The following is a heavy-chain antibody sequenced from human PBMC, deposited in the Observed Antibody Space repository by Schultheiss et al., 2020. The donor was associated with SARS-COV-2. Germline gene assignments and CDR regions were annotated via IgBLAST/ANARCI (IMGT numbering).Heavy chain of an antibody. J-gene: IGHJ4*02. CDR3: ARAEDYFFDY. CDR1: GFTFSSYG. D-gene: IGHD2/OR15-2a*01. V-gene: IGHV3-30*03. Sequence: GESLKISCAASGFTFSSYGMHWVRQAPGKGLEWVAVISYDGSNKYYADSVKGRFTISRDNSKNTLYLQMNSLRAEDTAVYYCARAEDYFFDYWGQGTLVTVSS. CDR2: ISYDGSNK.